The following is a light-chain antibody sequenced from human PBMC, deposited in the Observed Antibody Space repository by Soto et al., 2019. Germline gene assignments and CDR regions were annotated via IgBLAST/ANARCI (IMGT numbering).Light chain of an antibody. CDR2: DVS. CDR1: NSTVGGYNY. V-gene: IGLV2-14*01. Sequence: QSVLTQPASVSGSPGQSITISCTGTNSTVGGYNYVSWYQQHPGKAPKLMIYDVSNRPSGVSNRFSGSKSGNTASLTISGLQAEDDADYYSSSYTSSSTLYVFGTGTKLTVL. J-gene: IGLJ1*01. CDR3: SSYTSSSTLYV.